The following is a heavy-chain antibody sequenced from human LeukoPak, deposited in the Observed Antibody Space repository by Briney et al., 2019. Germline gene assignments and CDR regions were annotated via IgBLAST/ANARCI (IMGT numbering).Heavy chain of an antibody. J-gene: IGHJ4*02. Sequence: PSETLSLTCAVYGGSFSGYYWSWIRQPPGKGLEWIGEINHSGSTNYNPSLKSRVTLSVDTSKNQFSLKLSSVTAADTAVYYCARGLSYCSGGSCYSGDSPVDYWGQGTLVTVSS. CDR1: GGSFSGYY. D-gene: IGHD2-15*01. CDR2: INHSGST. CDR3: ARGLSYCSGGSCYSGDSPVDY. V-gene: IGHV4-34*01.